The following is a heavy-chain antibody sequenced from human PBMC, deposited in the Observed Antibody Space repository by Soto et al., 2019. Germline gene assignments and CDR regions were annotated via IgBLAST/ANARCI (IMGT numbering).Heavy chain of an antibody. CDR2: ISGSSSYV. D-gene: IGHD3-16*01. CDR1: GFTFSSYS. CDR3: ARGSNDFTGNFPPPLDS. J-gene: IGHJ4*02. V-gene: IGHV3-21*01. Sequence: GGSLRLSCAASGFTFSSYSMIWVRQAPGKGLEWVSSISGSSSYVYYVDSVKGRFTISRDNAKISLYLQMNSLRVDDTAIYYCARGSNDFTGNFPPPLDSWGQGPPVTAS.